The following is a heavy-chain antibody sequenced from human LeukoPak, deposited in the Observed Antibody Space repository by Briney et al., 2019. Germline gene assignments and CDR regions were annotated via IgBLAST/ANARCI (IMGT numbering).Heavy chain of an antibody. Sequence: SETLSLTCTVSGGSISSYYWSWIRQPPGKGLEWIGYIYYSGSTNYNPSLKSRVIISVDTSKNQFSLKLSSVTAADTAVYYCARHERGSGSYDYWGQGTLVTVSS. CDR2: IYYSGST. CDR3: ARHERGSGSYDY. J-gene: IGHJ4*02. CDR1: GGSISSYY. V-gene: IGHV4-59*08. D-gene: IGHD3-10*01.